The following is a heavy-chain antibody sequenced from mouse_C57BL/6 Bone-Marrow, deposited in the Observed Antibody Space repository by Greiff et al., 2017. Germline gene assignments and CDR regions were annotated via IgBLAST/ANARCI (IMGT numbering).Heavy chain of an antibody. D-gene: IGHD2-3*01. CDR1: GYTFTSSW. Sequence: QVQLQQPGAELVKPGASVKMSCKASGYTFTSSWITWVKQRPGQGLEWIGDIYPVSGCTNYNEKFKSKATLTVDTSSSTASVQLSSLPSEDSAVYYCARWDGYYVVAYWGQGTLVTVSA. CDR3: ARWDGYYVVAY. J-gene: IGHJ3*01. CDR2: IYPVSGCT. V-gene: IGHV1-55*01.